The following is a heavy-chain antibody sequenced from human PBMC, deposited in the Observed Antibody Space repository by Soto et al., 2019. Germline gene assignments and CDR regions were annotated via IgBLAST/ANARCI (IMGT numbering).Heavy chain of an antibody. CDR1: GDTISIYY. J-gene: IGHJ5*02. CDR2: IYYSGST. V-gene: IGHV4-59*07. CDR3: ARAGPPRFDP. Sequence: PSDSLSLTSAFCGDTISIYYGSWILQPPGKGLEWIGYIYYSGSTNYNPSLKSRVTISVDTSKNQFSLKLSSVTAADTAVYYCARAGPPRFDPWGKGTLVTVSS. D-gene: IGHD3-10*01.